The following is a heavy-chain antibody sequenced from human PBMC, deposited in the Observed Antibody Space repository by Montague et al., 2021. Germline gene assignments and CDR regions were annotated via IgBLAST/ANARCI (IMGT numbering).Heavy chain of an antibody. V-gene: IGHV3-53*01. Sequence: SLRLSCAASGFTVSGSFLTWVRQPPGKGLEWVSLIYSGGSTSYAASVEGRFTISRDNSKNTLYIQMNGLRAADTAVYYCARASFGGPGDWGQGTLVTVSS. D-gene: IGHD3-16*01. CDR2: IYSGGST. J-gene: IGHJ4*01. CDR3: ARASFGGPGD. CDR1: GFTVSGSF.